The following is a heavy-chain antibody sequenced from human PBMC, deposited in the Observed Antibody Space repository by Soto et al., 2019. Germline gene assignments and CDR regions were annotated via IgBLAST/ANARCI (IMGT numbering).Heavy chain of an antibody. D-gene: IGHD6-13*01. V-gene: IGHV1-46*01. CDR3: GRDMNVLTAAAGPDY. Sequence: ASGKVSCKASGYTFTRYYMHWVRQAPGQGLEWMGVINPSGGSVSYAQNFQGRVTMTRDTSTSTVYMELSSLRSEDTAVYYCGRDMNVLTAAAGPDYWGQGTLVTVSS. CDR2: INPSGGSV. J-gene: IGHJ4*02. CDR1: GYTFTRYY.